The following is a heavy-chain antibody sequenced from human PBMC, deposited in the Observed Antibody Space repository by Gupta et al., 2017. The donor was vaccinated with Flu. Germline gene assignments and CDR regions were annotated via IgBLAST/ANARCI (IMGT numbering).Heavy chain of an antibody. CDR3: AKAVGTYYDILTGYPYGMDV. V-gene: IGHV3-30*18. D-gene: IGHD3-9*01. J-gene: IGHJ6*02. Sequence: QVQLVESGGGVVQPGRSLRLSCAASGFTFSSSGMHWVRQAPGKGLEWVAVISYDGSNKYYADSVKGRFTISRDNSKNTLYLQMNSLRAEDTAVYYCAKAVGTYYDILTGYPYGMDVWGQGTTVTVSS. CDR2: ISYDGSNK. CDR1: GFTFSSSG.